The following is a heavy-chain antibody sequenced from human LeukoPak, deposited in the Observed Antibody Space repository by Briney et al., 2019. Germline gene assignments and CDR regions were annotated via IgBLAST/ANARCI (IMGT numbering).Heavy chain of an antibody. CDR2: IYYSGST. CDR1: GGSISSYY. J-gene: IGHJ6*03. CDR3: ARQGDSSGWYYYYMDV. D-gene: IGHD6-19*01. V-gene: IGHV4-59*08. Sequence: NPSETLSLTCTVSGGSISSYYWSWIRQPPGKGLEWIGYIYYSGSTNYNPSLKSRVTISVDTSKNQFSLKLSSVTAADTAVHYCARQGDSSGWYYYYMDVWGKGTTVTVSS.